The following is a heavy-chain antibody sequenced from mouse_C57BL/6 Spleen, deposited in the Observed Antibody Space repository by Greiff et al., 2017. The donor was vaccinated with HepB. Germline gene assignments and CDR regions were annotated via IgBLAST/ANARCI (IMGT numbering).Heavy chain of an antibody. CDR3: ARPYYGSSYGWFAY. Sequence: EVMLVESGGGLVKPGGSLKLSCAASGFTFSDYGMHWVRQAPEKGLEWVAYISSGSSTIYYADTVKGRFTISRDNAKNTLFLQMTSLRSEDTAMYYCARPYYGSSYGWFAYWGQGTLVTVSA. CDR2: ISSGSSTI. CDR1: GFTFSDYG. V-gene: IGHV5-17*01. J-gene: IGHJ3*01. D-gene: IGHD1-1*01.